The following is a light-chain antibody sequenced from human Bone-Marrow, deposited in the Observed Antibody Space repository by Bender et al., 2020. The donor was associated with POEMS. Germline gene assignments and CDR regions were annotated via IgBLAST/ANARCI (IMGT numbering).Light chain of an antibody. CDR2: GNT. Sequence: MSCTGTSSNIGAGYDVHWYQQLPGSAPKLLIYGNTNRPSGVPGRFSGSKSGASASLAITGLQADDEADYYCAVWDDSLNGWVFGGGTKLTVL. CDR1: SSNIGAGYD. J-gene: IGLJ3*02. CDR3: AVWDDSLNGWV. V-gene: IGLV1-40*03.